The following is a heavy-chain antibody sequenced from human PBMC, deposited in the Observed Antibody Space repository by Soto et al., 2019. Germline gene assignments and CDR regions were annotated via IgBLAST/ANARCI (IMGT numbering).Heavy chain of an antibody. Sequence: QLQLQESGSGLVKPSQTLSLTCAVSGGSISSGGYSWSWIRQPPGKGLEWIGYIYHSGSTYYNPSLKSRVTISVDRSKNQFSLKLSSVTAADTAVYYCARGGRDGSGYYGRSYWYFDLWGRGPLVTVSS. D-gene: IGHD3-22*01. J-gene: IGHJ2*01. CDR2: IYHSGST. CDR3: ARGGRDGSGYYGRSYWYFDL. V-gene: IGHV4-30-2*01. CDR1: GGSISSGGYS.